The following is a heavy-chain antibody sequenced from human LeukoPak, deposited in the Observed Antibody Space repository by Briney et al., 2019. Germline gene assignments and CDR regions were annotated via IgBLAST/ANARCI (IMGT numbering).Heavy chain of an antibody. CDR3: FPSKRGVDY. CDR1: GYTFTSYD. CDR2: MNPNSGNT. J-gene: IGHJ4*02. D-gene: IGHD3-10*01. V-gene: IGHV1-8*01. Sequence: GASVKVSCKPSGYTFTSYDINWVRQATGQGLEWMGWMNPNSGNTGYAQKFQGRVTMTRNTSISTAYMELRSLRSEDYCARTPFPSKRGVDYWGQGTLVTVSS.